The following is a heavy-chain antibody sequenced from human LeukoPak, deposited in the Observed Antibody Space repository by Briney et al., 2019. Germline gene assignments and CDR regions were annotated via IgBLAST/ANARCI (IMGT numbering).Heavy chain of an antibody. D-gene: IGHD3-10*01. CDR2: INHSGST. J-gene: IGHJ4*02. Sequence: SETLPLTCAVYGGSFSGYYWSWIRQPPRKGLEWIGEINHSGSTNYNPSLKSRVTISVDTSKNQFSLKLSSVTAADTAVYYCARAGFRGRYYGSGRSFDYWGQGTLVTVSS. CDR3: ARAGFRGRYYGSGRSFDY. CDR1: GGSFSGYY. V-gene: IGHV4-34*01.